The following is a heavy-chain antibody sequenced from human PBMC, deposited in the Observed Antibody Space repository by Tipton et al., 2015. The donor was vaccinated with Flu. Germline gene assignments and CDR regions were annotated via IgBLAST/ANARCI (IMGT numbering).Heavy chain of an antibody. CDR3: ARDQGFGGGLTYDYYAMDV. Sequence: TLSLTCTVSGGSISSSTYYWGWIRQPPGKGLEWIGTIYSSGSTYYNPSLESRVTISVDTSQNQFSLNLKSVTAADTAVYYCARDQGFGGGLTYDYYAMDVWGQGTTVTVSS. J-gene: IGHJ6*02. CDR2: IYSSGST. V-gene: IGHV4-39*07. CDR1: GGSISSSTYY. D-gene: IGHD3-16*01.